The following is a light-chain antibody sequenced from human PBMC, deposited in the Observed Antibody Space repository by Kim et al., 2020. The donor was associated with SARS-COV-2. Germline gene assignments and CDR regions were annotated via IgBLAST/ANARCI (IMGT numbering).Light chain of an antibody. Sequence: LSPGERATRSCRASQSVRSNYLAWYQQKPGQAPRLLIYGASSRATGIPDRFSGSASGTDFALTISRLEPEDFAVYYCQQYGRSPYTFGQGTKLEI. CDR1: QSVRSNY. J-gene: IGKJ2*01. CDR3: QQYGRSPYT. V-gene: IGKV3-20*01. CDR2: GAS.